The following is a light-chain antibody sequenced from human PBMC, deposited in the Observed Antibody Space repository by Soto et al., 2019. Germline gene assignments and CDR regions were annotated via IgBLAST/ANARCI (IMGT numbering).Light chain of an antibody. J-gene: IGKJ1*01. Sequence: EVMLTQSPGTLSLSPGERATLSCRASQSVSSNYLAWYQQKSGQAPRLLIYGASNRATGIPARFSGSGSGTDFTLTIRRLEPEDFAVYYCQQYDTSPLTFGQGTKVEFK. CDR2: GAS. V-gene: IGKV3-20*01. CDR3: QQYDTSPLT. CDR1: QSVSSNY.